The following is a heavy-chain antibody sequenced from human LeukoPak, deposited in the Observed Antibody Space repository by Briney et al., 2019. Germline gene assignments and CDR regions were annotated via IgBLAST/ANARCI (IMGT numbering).Heavy chain of an antibody. Sequence: SETLSLTCAVYVGSSSGYYWSWVRQPPGKGLEWIGEINHSGSTNYNSSLKSRVTISVDTSKNQFSLKLTSVTAADTAVYYCARGAPWGSIYNYYVMDVWDKGTTVTVSS. CDR2: INHSGST. CDR1: VGSSSGYY. D-gene: IGHD3-16*01. CDR3: ARGAPWGSIYNYYVMDV. V-gene: IGHV4-34*01. J-gene: IGHJ6*04.